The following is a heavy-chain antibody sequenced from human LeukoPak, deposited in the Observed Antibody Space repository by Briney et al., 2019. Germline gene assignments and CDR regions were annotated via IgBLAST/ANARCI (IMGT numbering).Heavy chain of an antibody. J-gene: IGHJ4*02. CDR3: ARLRYSDY. Sequence: GGSLRLSCAASGFIFSSYWMTWVRQAPGKGLEWVANIKQDGSEKFYVDSVKGRFTISRDNAKNSLYLQMNSLRAEDTAVYYCARLRYSDYWGQGTLVTVSS. CDR2: IKQDGSEK. V-gene: IGHV3-7*01. CDR1: GFIFSSYW.